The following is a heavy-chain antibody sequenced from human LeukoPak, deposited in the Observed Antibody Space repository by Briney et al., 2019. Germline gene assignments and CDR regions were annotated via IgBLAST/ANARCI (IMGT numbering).Heavy chain of an antibody. D-gene: IGHD2-15*01. Sequence: GGSLRLSCAASGFTFSSYAMSWVRQAPGKGLEWASAISGSGGSTYYADSVKGRFTISRDNSKNTLYLQMDSLRAEDTAVYYCAKDLRYCSGGSCPWGQGTLVTVSS. V-gene: IGHV3-23*01. CDR2: ISGSGGST. J-gene: IGHJ5*02. CDR1: GFTFSSYA. CDR3: AKDLRYCSGGSCP.